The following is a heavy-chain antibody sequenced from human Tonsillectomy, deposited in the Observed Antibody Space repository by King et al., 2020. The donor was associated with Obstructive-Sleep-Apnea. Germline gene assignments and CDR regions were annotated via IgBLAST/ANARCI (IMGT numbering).Heavy chain of an antibody. CDR3: AALSFLQTARGPNY. D-gene: IGHD2-21*02. CDR2: VNSNNGDT. Sequence: VQLVESGAEVKKPETSVKISCRASGYIFIGCYTHWVRQAPGRGFVWWVWVNSNNGDTNYTPKFQGRVTMTRDTSINTAYMELSWVSADDTAVYFCAALSFLQTARGPNYWGQGTLVTVSS. V-gene: IGHV1-2*02. CDR1: GYIFIGCY. J-gene: IGHJ4*02.